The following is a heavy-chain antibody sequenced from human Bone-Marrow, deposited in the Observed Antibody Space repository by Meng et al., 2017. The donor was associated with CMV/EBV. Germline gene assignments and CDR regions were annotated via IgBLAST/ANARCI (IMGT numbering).Heavy chain of an antibody. Sequence: GESLKISCAASGFTFSTYWMHWVRQAPGKGLVWVSRINSDGSSTSYADSVKGRFTISRDNAKNTLYLQMNSLRAEDTAVYYCARRGSGSYSVYYYGMDVWGQGTTVTVSS. J-gene: IGHJ6*02. D-gene: IGHD3-10*01. CDR3: ARRGSGSYSVYYYGMDV. V-gene: IGHV3-74*01. CDR1: GFTFSTYW. CDR2: INSDGSST.